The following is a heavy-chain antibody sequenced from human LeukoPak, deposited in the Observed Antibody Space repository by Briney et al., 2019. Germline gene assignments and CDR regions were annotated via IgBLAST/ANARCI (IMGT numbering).Heavy chain of an antibody. CDR3: AKVFPRSVAVGAFDI. J-gene: IGHJ3*02. Sequence: PGGSLRLSCAASGFTFSSYGMHWVRQAPGKGLEWVAFIRYDGSNKYYADSVKGRFTISRDNSKNTLYLQMNSLRAEDTAVYYCAKVFPRSVAVGAFDIWGQGTMVTVSS. CDR2: IRYDGSNK. V-gene: IGHV3-30*02. CDR1: GFTFSSYG. D-gene: IGHD6-19*01.